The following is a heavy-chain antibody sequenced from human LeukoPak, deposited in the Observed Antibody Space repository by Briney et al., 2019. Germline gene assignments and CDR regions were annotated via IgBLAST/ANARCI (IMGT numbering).Heavy chain of an antibody. CDR1: GFTFSSYG. CDR3: AKDIYCSGGSCYPTASGY. V-gene: IGHV3-30*18. J-gene: IGHJ4*02. Sequence: GRSLRLSCAASGFTFSSYGMHWVRQAPGKGLEWVAVISYDGSNKYYADSVKGRFTISRDNSKNTLYLQMNSLRAEDTAVYYYAKDIYCSGGSCYPTASGYWGQGTLVTVSS. CDR2: ISYDGSNK. D-gene: IGHD2-15*01.